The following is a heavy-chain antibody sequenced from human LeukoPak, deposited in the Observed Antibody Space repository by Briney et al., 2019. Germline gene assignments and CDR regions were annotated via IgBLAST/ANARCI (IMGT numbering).Heavy chain of an antibody. CDR1: GFTFSSYV. J-gene: IGHJ6*03. CDR2: ISGSGGST. CDR3: AREGRYYYYYMDV. Sequence: AGGSLRLSCAVSGFTFSSYVMSWVRQAPGKGLEWVSAISGSGGSTYYADSVKGRFTISRDNSKNTLYLQMNSLRVEDTAVYYCAREGRYYYYYMDVWGKGTTVTVSS. V-gene: IGHV3-23*01.